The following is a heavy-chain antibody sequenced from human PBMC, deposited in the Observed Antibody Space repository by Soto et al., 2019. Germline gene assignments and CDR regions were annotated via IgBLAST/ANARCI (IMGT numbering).Heavy chain of an antibody. D-gene: IGHD3-22*01. J-gene: IGHJ3*02. V-gene: IGHV3-30*18. CDR2: ISYDGSNK. CDR3: AKVNTMIVEDPGAFDI. CDR1: GFTFSSYG. Sequence: QVQLVESGGGLVQPGRSLRLSCAASGFTFSSYGMHWVRQAPGKGLEWVAVISYDGSNKYYADSVKGRFTISRDNSNNTMYMQMNSLRAEDTAVYYCAKVNTMIVEDPGAFDIWGQGTMVTVSS.